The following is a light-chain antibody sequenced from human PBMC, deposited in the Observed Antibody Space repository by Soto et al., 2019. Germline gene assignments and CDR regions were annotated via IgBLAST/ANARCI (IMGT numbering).Light chain of an antibody. J-gene: IGKJ4*01. Sequence: EIVLTQSPATLSLSAGERATLSCWASRSISTYLAWYQQKPGQAPRLLIYEALNRATAIPARFSGSGSGTDFTLTVSSLQPEDFAVYYCQHDYNLLTFGGGTKV. CDR2: EAL. V-gene: IGKV3-11*01. CDR3: QHDYNLLT. CDR1: RSISTY.